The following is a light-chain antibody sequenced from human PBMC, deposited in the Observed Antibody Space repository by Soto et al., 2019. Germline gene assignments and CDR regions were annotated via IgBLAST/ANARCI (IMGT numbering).Light chain of an antibody. Sequence: QSVLTQPPSASGSPGQSVTISCTGTSSDVGDYNYVSWYQQHPGKAPKPMIYEVTKRPSGVPDRFSGSKSGNTASLTVSGLQAEYEADYYCSSYAGSNNFVFGTGTKVTVL. V-gene: IGLV2-8*01. CDR2: EVT. CDR1: SSDVGDYNY. CDR3: SSYAGSNNFV. J-gene: IGLJ1*01.